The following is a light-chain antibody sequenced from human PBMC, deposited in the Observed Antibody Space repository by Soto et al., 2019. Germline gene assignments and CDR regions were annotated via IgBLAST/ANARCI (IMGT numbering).Light chain of an antibody. V-gene: IGLV1-40*01. Sequence: QSVLTQPPSVSGAPGQRVTISCTGSSSNIGAGYEVHWFQQLPGTAPKLLIYGNTNRPSGVPDRFSGSKSDTSASLAITGLQPEDEADYYCQSYDSSLSVLDVFGPGTKLTVL. CDR3: QSYDSSLSVLDV. CDR1: SSNIGAGYE. J-gene: IGLJ1*01. CDR2: GNT.